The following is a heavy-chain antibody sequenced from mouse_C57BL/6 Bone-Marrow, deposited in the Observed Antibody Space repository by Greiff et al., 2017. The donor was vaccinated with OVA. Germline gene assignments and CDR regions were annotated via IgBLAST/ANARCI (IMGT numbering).Heavy chain of an antibody. CDR3: ARSYYGSSYNAMDY. V-gene: IGHV1-76*01. J-gene: IGHJ4*01. CDR2: IYPGSGNT. Sequence: VQLQQSGAELVRPGASVKLSCKASGYTFTDYYINWVKQRPGQGLEWIARIYPGSGNTYYNEKFKGKATLTAEKSSSTAYMQLSSLTSEDSAVYFCARSYYGSSYNAMDYWGQGTSVTVSS. CDR1: GYTFTDYY. D-gene: IGHD1-1*01.